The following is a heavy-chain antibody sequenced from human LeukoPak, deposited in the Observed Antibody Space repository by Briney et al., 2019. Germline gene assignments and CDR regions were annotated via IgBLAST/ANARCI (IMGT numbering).Heavy chain of an antibody. Sequence: SETLPLTCTVSGGFISSYYWSWIRQPPGKGLEWIGYIYYSGSTNYNPSLKSRVTISVDTSKNQFSLKLSSVTAADTAVYYCARLSPEGYYFDYWGQGTLVTVSS. CDR2: IYYSGST. V-gene: IGHV4-59*08. CDR3: ARLSPEGYYFDY. J-gene: IGHJ4*02. CDR1: GGFISSYY.